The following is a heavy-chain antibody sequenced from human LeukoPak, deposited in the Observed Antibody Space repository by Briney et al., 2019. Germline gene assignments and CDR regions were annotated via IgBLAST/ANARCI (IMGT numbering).Heavy chain of an antibody. CDR1: GGSISSYY. V-gene: IGHV4-4*07. D-gene: IGHD2-2*01. CDR3: ARDGCSSTSCYDDYYYMDV. J-gene: IGHJ6*03. CDR2: IYTSGST. Sequence: SETLSLTCTVSGGSISSYYWSWIRQPAGKGLEWIGRIYTSGSTNYNPSLKSRVTISVDKSKTQFSLKLSSVTAADTAVYYCARDGCSSTSCYDDYYYMDVWGKGTTVTVSS.